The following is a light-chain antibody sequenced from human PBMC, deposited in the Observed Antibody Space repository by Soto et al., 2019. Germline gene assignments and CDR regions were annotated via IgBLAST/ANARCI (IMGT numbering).Light chain of an antibody. CDR2: DVS. CDR3: SSYTSSRTYF. J-gene: IGLJ1*01. CDR1: SGDVGGYNY. Sequence: QSALTQPASVSGSPGQSITISCTGTSGDVGGYNYVSWYQQHPGKAPKLMIYDVSNRPSGVSNPFSGSKSGNTASLTISGLQAEDEADYYCSSYTSSRTYFFGTGTKLTVL. V-gene: IGLV2-14*01.